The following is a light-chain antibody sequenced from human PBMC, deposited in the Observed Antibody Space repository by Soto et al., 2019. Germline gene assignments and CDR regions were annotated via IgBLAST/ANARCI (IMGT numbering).Light chain of an antibody. CDR1: QSISSW. CDR3: QEYNSQRT. CDR2: TAS. Sequence: DIQMTQSPSTLTASVGDRVTITCRASQSISSWLAWYQQKPGKAPKLLIYTASSLESGVPSRFSGSGSGTEFTLIISSLQPDDFATCSCQEYNSQRTFSQGTKVDIK. J-gene: IGKJ1*01. V-gene: IGKV1-5*03.